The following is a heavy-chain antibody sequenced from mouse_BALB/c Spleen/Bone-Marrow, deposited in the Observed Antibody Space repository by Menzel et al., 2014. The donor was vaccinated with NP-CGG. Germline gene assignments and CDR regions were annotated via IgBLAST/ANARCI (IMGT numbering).Heavy chain of an antibody. V-gene: IGHV1S126*01. CDR2: IYPSDSYT. CDR3: TRQYGNYYAMDY. Sequence: VHLVESGAELVRPGASVKVSCKASGYTFTSYWINWVKQRPGHGLEWIGNIYPSDSYTNYNQNFKDKATLTVDKSSSTAYMQLSSPTSEDSAVYYCTRQYGNYYAMDYWGQGTSVTVSS. D-gene: IGHD2-10*02. CDR1: GYTFTSYW. J-gene: IGHJ4*01.